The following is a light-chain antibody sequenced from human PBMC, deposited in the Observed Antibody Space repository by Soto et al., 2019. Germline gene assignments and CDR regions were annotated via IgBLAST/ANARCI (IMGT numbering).Light chain of an antibody. Sequence: QPVLTQSPSASASLGASVKLTCTLSSGHSTYAIAWHQQQPEKGPRYLMKVNGDGSHSKGDGIPNRFSGSSSGAERYLTISSLQSEDEADYYCQTWGTGIQVFGGGTKVTVL. J-gene: IGLJ2*01. CDR3: QTWGTGIQV. CDR1: SGHSTYA. V-gene: IGLV4-69*01. CDR2: VNGDGSH.